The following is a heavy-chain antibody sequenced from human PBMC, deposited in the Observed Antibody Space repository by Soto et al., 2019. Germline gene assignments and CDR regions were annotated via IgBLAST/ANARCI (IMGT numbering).Heavy chain of an antibody. CDR3: ARGILETAYYYYYYGMDV. V-gene: IGHV1-69*13. D-gene: IGHD5-18*01. CDR2: IIPIFGTA. J-gene: IGHJ6*02. CDR1: GGTVSSYA. Sequence: GASVKGACKASGGTVSSYAISGVRQAPGQGLEWMGGIIPIFGTANYAQKFQGRVTITADESTSTAYMELSSLRSEDTAVYYCARGILETAYYYYYYGMDVWGQGTTVTVSS.